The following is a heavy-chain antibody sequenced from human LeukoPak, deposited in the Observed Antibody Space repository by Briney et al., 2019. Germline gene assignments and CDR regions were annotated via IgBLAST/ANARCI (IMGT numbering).Heavy chain of an antibody. D-gene: IGHD3-10*01. J-gene: IGHJ3*02. CDR2: IIPIFGTT. V-gene: IGHV1-69*06. CDR3: ARALGPNAFDI. Sequence: ASVKVSCKTSGGTFSSYAITWVRQTPGQGLEWMGGIIPIFGTTNYAQKFQDRVTITADKSTSTAYMKLSSLRSEDTAVYYCARALGPNAFDIWGQGTMVTVSS. CDR1: GGTFSSYA.